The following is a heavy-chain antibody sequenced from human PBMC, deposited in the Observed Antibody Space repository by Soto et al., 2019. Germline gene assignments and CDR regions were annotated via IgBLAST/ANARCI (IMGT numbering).Heavy chain of an antibody. J-gene: IGHJ6*02. V-gene: IGHV5-51*01. D-gene: IGHD3-10*01. Sequence: PGESLKISCKGSGYSFTSYWIGWVRQMPGKGLEWMGIIYPGDSDTRYSPSFQGQVTISADKSISTAYLQWSSLKASDTAMYYCARLLMVRGVIAYYYGTDVWGQGTTLPPSS. CDR1: GYSFTSYW. CDR2: IYPGDSDT. CDR3: ARLLMVRGVIAYYYGTDV.